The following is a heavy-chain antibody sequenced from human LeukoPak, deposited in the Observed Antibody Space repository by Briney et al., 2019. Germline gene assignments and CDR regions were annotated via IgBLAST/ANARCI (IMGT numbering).Heavy chain of an antibody. CDR1: GGSISSYY. CDR2: IDYSGST. CDR3: ARVGSEI. Sequence: SETLSLTCTVSGGSISSYYRSWIRQPPGKGLEWIGYIDYSGSTNYSPSLKSRLTISVDTSKNQFSLKLSSVTAADTAVYYCARVGSEIWGQGTLVTVSS. J-gene: IGHJ1*01. V-gene: IGHV4-59*01.